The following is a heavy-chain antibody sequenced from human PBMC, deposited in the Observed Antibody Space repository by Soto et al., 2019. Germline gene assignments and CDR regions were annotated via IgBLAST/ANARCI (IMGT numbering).Heavy chain of an antibody. CDR1: GFTFSSYS. V-gene: IGHV3-23*01. CDR3: AKDLGSEVAGSYYFDY. J-gene: IGHJ4*02. Sequence: VQLLESGGTLVQPGGSLRLSCVGTGFTFSSYSMSWVRQAPGKGLEWVSGISGSGGTTYFADSVKGRVIISRDNSKNTLYLQLNSLRGEDTAVYYCAKDLGSEVAGSYYFDYWAREPWSPSPQ. CDR2: ISGSGGTT. D-gene: IGHD2-15*01.